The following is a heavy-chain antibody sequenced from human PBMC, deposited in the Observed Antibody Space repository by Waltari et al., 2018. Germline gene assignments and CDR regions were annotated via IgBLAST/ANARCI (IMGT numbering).Heavy chain of an antibody. V-gene: IGHV1-69*01. CDR3: ARTLTRGYSGYDTSRIDY. J-gene: IGHJ4*02. D-gene: IGHD5-12*01. CDR1: GGTFSSYA. Sequence: QVQLVQSGAEVKKPGSSVKVSCKASGGTFSSYAISWVRQTPGHGLEWMGGIIPIFGTANYAQKFQGRVTITADESTSTAYMELSSLRSEDTAVYYCARTLTRGYSGYDTSRIDYGGQGTLVTVSS. CDR2: IIPIFGTA.